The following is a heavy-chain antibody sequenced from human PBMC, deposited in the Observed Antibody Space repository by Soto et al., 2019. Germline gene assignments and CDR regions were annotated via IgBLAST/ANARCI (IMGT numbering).Heavy chain of an antibody. CDR3: AKAQEVVTAYNWFGP. CDR1: GFTFSSYA. J-gene: IGHJ5*02. V-gene: IGHV3-23*01. Sequence: EVQLLESWGGLVQPEGSLRLACAASGFTFSSYAMTWVRQAPGKGLEWVSSISGSGDSAYYADSVKGRFTISRDNSKNTLYLQMNSLRAEDTAVYYCAKAQEVVTAYNWFGPWGQGTLVTVSS. CDR2: ISGSGDSA. D-gene: IGHD2-21*02.